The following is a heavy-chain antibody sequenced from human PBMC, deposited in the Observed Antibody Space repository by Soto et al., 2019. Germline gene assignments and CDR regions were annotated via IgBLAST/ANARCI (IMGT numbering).Heavy chain of an antibody. CDR3: ARSRVWFGEFISLAFDI. D-gene: IGHD3-10*01. Sequence: ASVKVSCKASGYTFTSYDINWVRQATGQGLEWMGWMNPNSGNTGYAQKFQGRVTMTRNTSISTAYMELSSLRYEDTAVYYCARSRVWFGEFISLAFDIWGQGTMVTVSS. J-gene: IGHJ3*02. CDR2: MNPNSGNT. CDR1: GYTFTSYD. V-gene: IGHV1-8*01.